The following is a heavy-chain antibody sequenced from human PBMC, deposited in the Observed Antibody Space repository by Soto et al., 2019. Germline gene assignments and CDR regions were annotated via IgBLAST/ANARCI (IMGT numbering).Heavy chain of an antibody. Sequence: GSLRLSCAASGFTFDNYAMSWVRQAPGKGLEWVSGISGSGGSTYYADSVKGRFTISRHNSKNTLYLQMNSLRAEDTAVYYCAKRPNYYDHSGNQPWAFDYWGQGTLVTVSS. CDR2: ISGSGGST. D-gene: IGHD3-22*01. J-gene: IGHJ4*02. V-gene: IGHV3-23*01. CDR3: AKRPNYYDHSGNQPWAFDY. CDR1: GFTFDNYA.